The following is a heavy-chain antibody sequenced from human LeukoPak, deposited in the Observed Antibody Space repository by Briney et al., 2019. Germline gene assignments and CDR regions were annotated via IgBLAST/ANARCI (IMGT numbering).Heavy chain of an antibody. D-gene: IGHD4-17*01. V-gene: IGHV3-74*01. Sequence: PGGSLRLSCAASGFTFSNYWMRWGRQAPGKGLVWVSRINSDVGSTTSADSVKGRFTISRDNAKNTLYLQMNSLRAEDTAVYYCAKGGATVIDYWGQGTLVTVSS. CDR1: GFTFSNYW. J-gene: IGHJ4*02. CDR2: INSDVGST. CDR3: AKGGATVIDY.